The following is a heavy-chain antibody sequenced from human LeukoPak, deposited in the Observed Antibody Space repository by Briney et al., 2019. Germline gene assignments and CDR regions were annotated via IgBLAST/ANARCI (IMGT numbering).Heavy chain of an antibody. Sequence: GGSLRLSCAASGFNFSCCAMHWVRQVPGKGLEWVAVMSYDGSNKFYADSVKGRFTISRDNSKNTLNLQMNSLRAEDTAVYYCAREVNGWFDPWGQGTLVTVSS. V-gene: IGHV3-30*04. CDR3: AREVNGWFDP. CDR1: GFNFSCCA. CDR2: MSYDGSNK. J-gene: IGHJ5*02.